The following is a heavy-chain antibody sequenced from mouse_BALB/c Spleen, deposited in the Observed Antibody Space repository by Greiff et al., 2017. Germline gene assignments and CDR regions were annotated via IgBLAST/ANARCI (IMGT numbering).Heavy chain of an antibody. CDR2: ISSGGGST. CDR1: GFAFSSYD. Sequence: EVMLVESGGGLVKPGGSLKLSCAASGFAFSSYDMSWVRQTPEKRLEWVAYISSGGGSTYYPDTVKGRFTISRDNAKNTLYLQMSSLKSEDTAMYYCARSYDYGGAWFAYWGQGTLVTVSA. V-gene: IGHV5-12-1*01. D-gene: IGHD2-4*01. CDR3: ARSYDYGGAWFAY. J-gene: IGHJ3*01.